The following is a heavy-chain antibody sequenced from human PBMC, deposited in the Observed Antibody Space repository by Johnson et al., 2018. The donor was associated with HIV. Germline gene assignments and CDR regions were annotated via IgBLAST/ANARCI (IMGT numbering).Heavy chain of an antibody. D-gene: IGHD1-26*01. V-gene: IGHV3-66*01. CDR2: IFRGDST. CDR3: ARTGRWELLPDAFDI. J-gene: IGHJ3*02. Sequence: VQLVESGGGLVQPGGSLRLSCAASGFNVSSNYMSWVRQAPGKGLEWVSVIFRGDSTYYADSVRGRFTISRDSFKNTLYLQMNSLRAEDAAVYFCARTGRWELLPDAFDIWGQGTMVTVSS. CDR1: GFNVSSNY.